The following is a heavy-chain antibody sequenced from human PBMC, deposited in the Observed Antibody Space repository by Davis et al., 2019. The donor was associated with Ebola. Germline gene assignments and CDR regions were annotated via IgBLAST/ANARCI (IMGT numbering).Heavy chain of an antibody. Sequence: PSETLSLTCTVSGGSISSGGYYWSWIRQHPGKGLEWIGYIYYSGSTYYNPSLKSRVTISVDTSKNQFSLKLSSVTAADTAVYYCARGHYDILTGYFDYWGQGTLVTVSS. V-gene: IGHV4-31*03. D-gene: IGHD3-9*01. J-gene: IGHJ4*02. CDR2: IYYSGST. CDR3: ARGHYDILTGYFDY. CDR1: GGSISSGGYY.